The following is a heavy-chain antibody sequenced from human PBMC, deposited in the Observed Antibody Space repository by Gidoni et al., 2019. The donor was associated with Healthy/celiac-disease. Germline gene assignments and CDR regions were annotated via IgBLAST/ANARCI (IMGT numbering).Heavy chain of an antibody. CDR3: ARDRHSSSSPGWFDP. V-gene: IGHV3-23*01. D-gene: IGHD6-6*01. Sequence: EVQLLDSGGGFVQPGGSLRLSCAASGFTFSTYAMSWVRQAPGKGLEWVSGISGGGGNTYYADSVKGRFTISRDNSKNTLYLQMNSLRAEDTAVYYCARDRHSSSSPGWFDPWGQGTLVTVSS. J-gene: IGHJ5*02. CDR2: ISGGGGNT. CDR1: GFTFSTYA.